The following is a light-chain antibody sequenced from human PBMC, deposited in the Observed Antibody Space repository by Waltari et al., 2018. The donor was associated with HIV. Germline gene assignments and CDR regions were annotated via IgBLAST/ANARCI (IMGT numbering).Light chain of an antibody. J-gene: IGKJ4*01. V-gene: IGKV3-20*01. CDR3: QQFSTSSVT. CDR1: QSVSSNF. Sequence: EVVLTQSPGTLSLSPGERATVSCRASQSVSSNFLAWYQQKPGQAPRLLIYGASTRATDIPDRFSGSGSGTDFTLTISRLEPEDFAVYYCQQFSTSSVTFGGGTKVEIK. CDR2: GAS.